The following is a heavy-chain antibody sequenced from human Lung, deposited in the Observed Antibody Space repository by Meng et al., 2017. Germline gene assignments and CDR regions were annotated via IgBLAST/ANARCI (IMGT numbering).Heavy chain of an antibody. CDR2: IYASGTT. Sequence: PLESAPGLGKPSGTLSVTCTVSGGSMGRSCWSLIPYLPVMGLEWIRFIYASGTTPYTPPLNSRVTKSVATSQSKFSLMLSSATAADTAVYYCASFRNWGQGTLVTVSS. CDR3: ASFRN. J-gene: IGHJ4*02. V-gene: IGHV4-59*01. CDR1: GGSMGRSC.